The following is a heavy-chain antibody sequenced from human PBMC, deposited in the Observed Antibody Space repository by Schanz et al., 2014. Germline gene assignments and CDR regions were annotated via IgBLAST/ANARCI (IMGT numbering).Heavy chain of an antibody. CDR2: ISGSGGTT. J-gene: IGHJ4*02. V-gene: IGHV3-23*04. D-gene: IGHD3-22*01. CDR1: GFTFSSYA. Sequence: EVQLVESGGGLVQPGGSLRLSCAASGFTFSSYAMSWVRQAPGKGLEWVSAISGSGGTTHYADSVEGRFTISRVNSKNTLYLRMKGLRAEDTAVYYCAKGRRGYFDSSGSYWGTFDFWGQGTLVSVSS. CDR3: AKGRRGYFDSSGSYWGTFDF.